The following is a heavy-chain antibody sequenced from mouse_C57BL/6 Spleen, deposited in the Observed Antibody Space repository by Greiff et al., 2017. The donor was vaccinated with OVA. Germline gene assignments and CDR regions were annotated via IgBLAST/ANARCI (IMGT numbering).Heavy chain of an antibody. Sequence: QVHVKQPGAELVRPGSSVKLSCKASGYTFTSYWMHWVKQRPIQGLEWIGNIDPSDSETHYNQKFKDKATLTVDKSSSTAYMQLSSLTSEDSAVYYCARGSWFAYWGQGTLVTVSA. V-gene: IGHV1-52*01. CDR1: GYTFTSYW. J-gene: IGHJ3*01. CDR2: IDPSDSET. CDR3: ARGSWFAY.